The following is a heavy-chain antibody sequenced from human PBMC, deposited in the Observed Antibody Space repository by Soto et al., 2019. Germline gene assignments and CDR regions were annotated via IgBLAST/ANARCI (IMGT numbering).Heavy chain of an antibody. Sequence: LSLTCAASGFTFSNAWMSWVRQAPGKGLEWVGRIKSKTDGGTTDYAAPVKGRFTISRDDSKNTLYLQMNSLKTEDTAVYYCTTAPDLYCSSTSCFDYWGQGTLVTVSS. CDR3: TTAPDLYCSSTSCFDY. J-gene: IGHJ4*02. CDR2: IKSKTDGGTT. D-gene: IGHD2-2*01. V-gene: IGHV3-15*01. CDR1: GFTFSNAW.